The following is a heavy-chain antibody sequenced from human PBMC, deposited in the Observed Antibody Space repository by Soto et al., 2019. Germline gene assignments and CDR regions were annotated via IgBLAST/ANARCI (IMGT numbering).Heavy chain of an antibody. CDR3: AIFKDGYNRVLLFDY. Sequence: ASVKVSCKASGYTFTSYGISWVRQAPGQGLEWMGWISAYNGNTNYAQKLQGRVTMTTDTSTSTAYLELRSLRSDDTAVYYCAIFKDGYNRVLLFDYGGRGPRVPVPS. CDR1: GYTFTSYG. D-gene: IGHD5-12*01. CDR2: ISAYNGNT. V-gene: IGHV1-18*01. J-gene: IGHJ4*02.